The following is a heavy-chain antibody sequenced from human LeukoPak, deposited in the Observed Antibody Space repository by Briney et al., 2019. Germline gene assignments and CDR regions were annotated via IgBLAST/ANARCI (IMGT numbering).Heavy chain of an antibody. D-gene: IGHD3-22*01. CDR3: AKTHRTYYYDSSGYSDAFDI. J-gene: IGHJ3*02. Sequence: GGSLRLSCAASGFSFSIHDMTWVRQAPGKGLEWVSAISGSGGSTYYADSVKGRFTISRDNSKNTLYLQMNSLRAEDTAVYYCAKTHRTYYYDSSGYSDAFDIWGQGTMVTVSS. V-gene: IGHV3-23*01. CDR1: GFSFSIHD. CDR2: ISGSGGST.